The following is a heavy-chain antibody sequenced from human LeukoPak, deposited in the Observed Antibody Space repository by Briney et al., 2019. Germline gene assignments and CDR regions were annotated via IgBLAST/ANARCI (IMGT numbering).Heavy chain of an antibody. CDR3: GRGSRYYGSGSWCDP. D-gene: IGHD3-10*01. CDR1: GGSFSGYY. CDR2: INHSGST. J-gene: IGHJ5*02. Sequence: SETLSLTCAVYGGSFSGYYWSWIRQPPGKGREWIGEINHSGSTNYNPSLKSRVTISVDTSKNQFSLKLTSVTAADTAVYYCGRGSRYYGSGSWCDPRRQGTLVSVSS. V-gene: IGHV4-34*01.